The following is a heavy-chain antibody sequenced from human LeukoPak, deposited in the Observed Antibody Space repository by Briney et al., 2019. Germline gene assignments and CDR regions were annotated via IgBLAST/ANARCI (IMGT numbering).Heavy chain of an antibody. Sequence: ASVKVSCKASGYTFTSYYVDWVRQAPGQGLEWMGIINPSGGSTSYAQKFQGRVTMTRDVSTSTVYMELSSLRSEDTAVYYCARTLGSVTNWFDPWGQGTLVTVSS. D-gene: IGHD3-10*01. V-gene: IGHV1-46*01. CDR2: INPSGGST. CDR1: GYTFTSYY. J-gene: IGHJ5*02. CDR3: ARTLGSVTNWFDP.